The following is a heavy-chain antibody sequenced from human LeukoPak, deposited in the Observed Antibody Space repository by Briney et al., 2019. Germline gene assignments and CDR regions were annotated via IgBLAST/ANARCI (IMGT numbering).Heavy chain of an antibody. Sequence: GGSLRLSCAASGFTFSSYWMHWVRQAPGKGLVWVSRINSDGSSTSFADSVKGRFTISRDNAKNTLYLQMNSLRADDTAVYYCARDPATVTGPIDYWGQGTLVTVSS. CDR2: INSDGSST. V-gene: IGHV3-74*01. D-gene: IGHD4-17*01. CDR3: ARDPATVTGPIDY. CDR1: GFTFSSYW. J-gene: IGHJ4*02.